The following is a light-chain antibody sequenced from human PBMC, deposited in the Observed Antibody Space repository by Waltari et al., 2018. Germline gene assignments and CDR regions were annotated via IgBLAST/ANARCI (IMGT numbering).Light chain of an antibody. CDR2: EDK. J-gene: IGLJ2*01. Sequence: FLLTQPHSVSGSPGETVTISCTRTSGSIAGDYVPWYQRRPGSAPIAVIYEDKIRPSGVPDRFSGSLHRSSNSASLTISGLRPEDEADYFCQSYDITNVIFGGGTKVNVL. V-gene: IGLV6-57*03. CDR3: QSYDITNVI. CDR1: SGSIAGDY.